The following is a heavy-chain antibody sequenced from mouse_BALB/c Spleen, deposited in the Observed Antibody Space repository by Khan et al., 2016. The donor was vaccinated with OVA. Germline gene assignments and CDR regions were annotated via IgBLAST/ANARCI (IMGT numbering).Heavy chain of an antibody. J-gene: IGHJ4*01. CDR2: ISSTGST. Sequence: VQLQESGPGLVKPSQSLSLTCTVTGYAITSDYAWNWIRQFPGNKLEWMGYISSTGSTSYNPSLKSRISITRDTSKTQFFLQLKSVTTEDTATYCCARSLYYSYGYALDCWGQGTSVTVSS. D-gene: IGHD2-14*01. CDR3: ARSLYYSYGYALDC. V-gene: IGHV3-2*02. CDR1: GYAITSDYA.